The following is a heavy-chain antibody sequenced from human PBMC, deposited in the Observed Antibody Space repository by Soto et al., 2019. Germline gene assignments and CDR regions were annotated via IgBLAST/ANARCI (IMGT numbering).Heavy chain of an antibody. Sequence: KTSETLSLTCTVSGGSISSGGYYWSWIRQHPGKGLEWIGYIYYSGSTYYNPSLKSRVTISVDTSKNQFSLKLSSVTAADTAVYYCARDHMKTGDFDYWGQGTLVTVSS. CDR1: GGSISSGGYY. J-gene: IGHJ4*02. D-gene: IGHD7-27*01. V-gene: IGHV4-31*03. CDR3: ARDHMKTGDFDY. CDR2: IYYSGST.